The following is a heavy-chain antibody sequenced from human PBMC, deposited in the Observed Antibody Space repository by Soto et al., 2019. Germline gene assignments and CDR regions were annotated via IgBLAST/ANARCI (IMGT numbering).Heavy chain of an antibody. J-gene: IGHJ6*03. CDR3: AIKGDIVVVPAALEGDYYYMDV. D-gene: IGHD2-2*01. CDR1: GGSFSGYY. CDR2: INHSGST. Sequence: SETLSLTCAVYGGSFSGYYWSWIRQPPGKGLEWIGEINHSGSTNYNPSLKSRVTISVDTSKNQFSLKLSSVTAADTAVYYCAIKGDIVVVPAALEGDYYYMDVWGKGTTVTVSS. V-gene: IGHV4-34*01.